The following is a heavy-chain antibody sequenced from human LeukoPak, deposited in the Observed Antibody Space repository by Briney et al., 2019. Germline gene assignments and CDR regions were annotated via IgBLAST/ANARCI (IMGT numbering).Heavy chain of an antibody. D-gene: IGHD6-19*01. J-gene: IGHJ4*02. CDR2: INPNSGGT. CDR1: GYTFTGYY. V-gene: IGHV1-2*02. Sequence: ASVKVSCKASGYTFTGYYMHWVRQAPGQGLEWMGWINPNSGGTSYAQKFQGRVTMTRDTSISTAYMELSRLRSDDTAVYYCATNPPRLGTPLYWGQGTLVTVSS. CDR3: ATNPPRLGTPLY.